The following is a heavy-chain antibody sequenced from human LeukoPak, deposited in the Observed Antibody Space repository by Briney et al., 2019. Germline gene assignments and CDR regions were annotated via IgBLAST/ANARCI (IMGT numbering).Heavy chain of an antibody. Sequence: GGSLRPSCAASGFTFDEYGMTWVRRAPGKGLEWVSGISWTDGSTGYADSVKGRFTISRDYAKNSLYLQMNSLRAEDTALYYCARVGGTMIAVGDYMDVWGKGTTVTVSS. CDR1: GFTFDEYG. D-gene: IGHD3-22*01. CDR3: ARVGGTMIAVGDYMDV. J-gene: IGHJ6*03. V-gene: IGHV3-20*04. CDR2: ISWTDGST.